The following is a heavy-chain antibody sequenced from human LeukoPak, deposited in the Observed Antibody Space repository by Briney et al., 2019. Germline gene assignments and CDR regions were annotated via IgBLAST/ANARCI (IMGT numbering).Heavy chain of an antibody. J-gene: IGHJ4*02. V-gene: IGHV3-23*01. CDR2: ISGSGGST. D-gene: IGHD1-26*01. CDR1: GFTFSSYA. Sequence: GGSLRLSWAAAGFTFSSYAMSWVRQAPGKGLEWVSAISGSGGSTYYADSVKGRFTISRDNSKNTLYLQMNSLRAEDTAVYYCAKETSNSGSYLTPDGWGQGTLVTVSS. CDR3: AKETSNSGSYLTPDG.